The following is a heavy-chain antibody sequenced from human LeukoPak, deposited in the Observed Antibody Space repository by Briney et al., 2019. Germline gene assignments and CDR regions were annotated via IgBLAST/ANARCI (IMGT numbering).Heavy chain of an antibody. J-gene: IGHJ4*02. Sequence: GGSLRLSCAASGFTFSSYLMHWVRHAPGKGLVWVPRIKSDGSITTYADSVKGRFTISRDNAKDTLYMQMDSLRAEDTAVYYCARDLYFDHWGQGTLVSVSS. V-gene: IGHV3-74*01. CDR1: GFTFSSYL. CDR3: ARDLYFDH. CDR2: IKSDGSIT.